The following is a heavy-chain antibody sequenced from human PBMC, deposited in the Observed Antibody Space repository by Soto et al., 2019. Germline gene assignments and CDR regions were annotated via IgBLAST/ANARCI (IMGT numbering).Heavy chain of an antibody. J-gene: IGHJ4*02. Sequence: DTLSLTCPFSGGSVTKSRYYLGWLRPSPGKGLEWIGSVYYRGRSYSKSSVKSRVTISVDTSKNQFSLNFNSVTASDTALYYCVSQRTTVLTQAYFDYWGPGARVNVSA. CDR3: VSQRTTVLTQAYFDY. D-gene: IGHD4-17*01. V-gene: IGHV4-39*01. CDR2: VYYRGRS. CDR1: GGSVTKSRYY.